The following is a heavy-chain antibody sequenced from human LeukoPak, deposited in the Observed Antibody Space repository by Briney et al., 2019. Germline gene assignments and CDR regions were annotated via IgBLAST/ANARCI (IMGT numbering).Heavy chain of an antibody. V-gene: IGHV3-7*01. Sequence: GGSLRLSCSASGFTFSSYWMTWVRQAPGKGLEWVANINQDGGEKYFVDSVKGRFTISRDNAKNSVYLQMNSLRAEDTAVYYCARDQRAVLRFLEWLSIWGQGTLVTVSS. D-gene: IGHD3-3*01. CDR2: INQDGGEK. CDR1: GFTFSSYW. J-gene: IGHJ4*02. CDR3: ARDQRAVLRFLEWLSI.